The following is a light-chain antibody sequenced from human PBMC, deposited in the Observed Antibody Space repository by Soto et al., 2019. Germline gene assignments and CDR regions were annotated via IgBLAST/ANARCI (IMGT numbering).Light chain of an antibody. CDR2: GNS. Sequence: QSVLTQPPSVSGAPGQRVIISCTGSSSNIGAGYDVHWYQQLPGTAPKLLIYGNSNRPSGVPDRFSGSKSGTSASLAITGLQAEDEADYYCQSYDSSLSDWVFGGGTKLTVL. CDR1: SSNIGAGYD. J-gene: IGLJ3*02. CDR3: QSYDSSLSDWV. V-gene: IGLV1-40*01.